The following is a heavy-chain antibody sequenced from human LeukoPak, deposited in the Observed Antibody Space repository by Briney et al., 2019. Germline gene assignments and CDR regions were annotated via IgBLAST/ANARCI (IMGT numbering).Heavy chain of an antibody. J-gene: IGHJ4*02. CDR3: AGGEVRYSYGHRFVPFDY. Sequence: GSSVKVSCKASGGTFSSYAISWVRQAPGQGLEWMGWISAYNGNTNYAQKLQGRVTMTTDTSTSTAYMELRSLRSDDTAVYYCAGGEVRYSYGHRFVPFDYWGQGTLVTVSS. D-gene: IGHD5-18*01. CDR1: GGTFSSYA. V-gene: IGHV1-18*01. CDR2: ISAYNGNT.